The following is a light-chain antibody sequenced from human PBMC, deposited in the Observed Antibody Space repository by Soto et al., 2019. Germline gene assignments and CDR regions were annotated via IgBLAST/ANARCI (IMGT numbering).Light chain of an antibody. CDR3: SSYAGSNNYV. Sequence: NFMLTQPHSVSESPGKTVTISCTGSSGSIADNYVQWYQQRPGSAPTAVIYEDDQRPSGVPDRFSGSKSGNTASLTVSGLQAEDEADYYCSSYAGSNNYVFGTGTKLTVL. V-gene: IGLV6-57*02. CDR2: EDD. J-gene: IGLJ1*01. CDR1: SGSIADNY.